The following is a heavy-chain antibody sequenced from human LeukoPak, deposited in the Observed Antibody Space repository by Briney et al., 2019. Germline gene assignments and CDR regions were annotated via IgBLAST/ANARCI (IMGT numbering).Heavy chain of an antibody. V-gene: IGHV4-39*02. CDR3: AREPITSGGNDAFDI. Sequence: PSETLSLTCIVSGGSISGGAYYWAWIRQPPGKGLEWIGSIYSTGSTYKNPSLKSRVTISIDTSKNQFSLKLNSVTAADTAVFYCAREPITSGGNDAFDIWGQGTMVTVSS. CDR2: IYSTGST. D-gene: IGHD3-16*01. CDR1: GGSISGGAYY. J-gene: IGHJ3*02.